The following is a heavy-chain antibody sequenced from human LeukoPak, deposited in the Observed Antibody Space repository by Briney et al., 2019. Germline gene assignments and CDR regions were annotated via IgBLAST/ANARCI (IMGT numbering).Heavy chain of an antibody. V-gene: IGHV1-2*02. CDR2: INPNGGGT. Sequence: EASVKVSCKASGYTFTGYNIHWMRQAPGQGLEWMGWINPNGGGTNYAQNFQGRVTMTRDTSITTVYMEVSGLTSDDTAVYYCARAVRVTTGFDCWGQGTLVTVSS. D-gene: IGHD2-21*02. CDR3: ARAVRVTTGFDC. J-gene: IGHJ4*02. CDR1: GYTFTGYN.